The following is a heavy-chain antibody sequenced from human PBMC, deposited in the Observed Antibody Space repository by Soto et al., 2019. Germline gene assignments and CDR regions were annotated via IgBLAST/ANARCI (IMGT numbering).Heavy chain of an antibody. J-gene: IGHJ3*02. V-gene: IGHV1-2*02. CDR2: INPNSGGT. CDR3: ARDVLRFLEWSNRAFDT. D-gene: IGHD3-3*01. CDR1: GYTFTGYY. Sequence: ASVKVSCKASGYTFTGYYMHWVRQAPGQGLEWMGWINPNSGGTNYAQKFQGRVTMTRDTSISTAYMELSRLRSDDTAVYYCARDVLRFLEWSNRAFDTWGQGTMVTVSS.